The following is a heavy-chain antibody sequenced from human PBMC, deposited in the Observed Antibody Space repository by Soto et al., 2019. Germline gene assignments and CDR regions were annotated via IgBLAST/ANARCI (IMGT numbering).Heavy chain of an antibody. Sequence: GASVKVSCKASGYSFTNYGLSWLRQAPVQGLEWMGWINAGNGNTYYSEHFQGRVTFTRDTSAGTVYMQLSSLTSEDTAVYYCARDDSGFSGSHYIDYFNYWGQGAPVTVSS. D-gene: IGHD1-26*01. CDR1: GYSFTNYG. CDR2: INAGNGNT. CDR3: ARDDSGFSGSHYIDYFNY. V-gene: IGHV1-3*01. J-gene: IGHJ4*02.